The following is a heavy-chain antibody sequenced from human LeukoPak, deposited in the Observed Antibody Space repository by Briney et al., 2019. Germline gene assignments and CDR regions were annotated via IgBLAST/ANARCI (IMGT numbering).Heavy chain of an antibody. D-gene: IGHD1-26*01. CDR2: ISSSSSYI. Sequence: GGSLRLSCAASGFTFSSYEMNWVRQAPGKGLEWVSSISSSSSYIYYADSVKGRFTISRDNAKNSLYLQMNSLRAEDTAVYYCARVMASDSGSYYLAFDIWGQGTMVTVSS. CDR1: GFTFSSYE. J-gene: IGHJ3*02. V-gene: IGHV3-21*01. CDR3: ARVMASDSGSYYLAFDI.